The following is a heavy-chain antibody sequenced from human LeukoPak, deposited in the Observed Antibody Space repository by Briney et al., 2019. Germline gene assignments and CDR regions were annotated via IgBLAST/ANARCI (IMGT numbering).Heavy chain of an antibody. Sequence: GASVKVSCKASGYTFTSYDINWVRQATGQGLEWMGWMNPNSGNTGYAQKFQGRVTMTRDTSTSTVYMELSSLRSEDTAVYYCARERRADQIAAADYWGQGTLVTVSS. J-gene: IGHJ4*02. D-gene: IGHD6-13*01. CDR1: GYTFTSYD. CDR2: MNPNSGNT. CDR3: ARERRADQIAAADY. V-gene: IGHV1-8*01.